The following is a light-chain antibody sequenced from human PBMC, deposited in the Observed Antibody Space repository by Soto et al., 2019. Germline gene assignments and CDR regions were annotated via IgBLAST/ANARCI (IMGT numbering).Light chain of an antibody. V-gene: IGLV1-40*01. CDR3: QAYGSSRNAYV. Sequence: QSVLTQPPSVSGAPGQRVTISCTGSSSNLGADYDVHWYQVLPGTAPKLLIYGNINRPSGVPDRFAGSKAATSASLANAWLQAWDEAEYYCQAYGSSRNAYVFGAGTKVTVL. J-gene: IGLJ1*01. CDR2: GNI. CDR1: SSNLGADYD.